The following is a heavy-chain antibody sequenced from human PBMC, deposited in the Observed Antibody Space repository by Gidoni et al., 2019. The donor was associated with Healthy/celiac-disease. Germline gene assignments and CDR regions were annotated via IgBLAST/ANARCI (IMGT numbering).Heavy chain of an antibody. CDR1: GYTFTNSG. D-gene: IGHD6-13*01. V-gene: IGHV1-18*01. Sequence: QVQLVQSGAEVKKPGASVKVSCTASGYTFTNSGISWVRQAPGQGLECMGWISAYNGNTTYAPKFQVRVTMTTDTSTSTAYMELRSLRFDDTAVYYCARARFSATAGPDDAFDIWGQVTMVTVSS. CDR2: ISAYNGNT. J-gene: IGHJ3*02. CDR3: ARARFSATAGPDDAFDI.